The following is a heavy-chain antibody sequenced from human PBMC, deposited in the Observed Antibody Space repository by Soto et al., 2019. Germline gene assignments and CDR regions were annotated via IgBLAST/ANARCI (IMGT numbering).Heavy chain of an antibody. CDR3: PGRRRYCHSDMNV. CDR2: IDWDDDK. V-gene: IGHV2-70*01. CDR1: GFSLSTSGMC. J-gene: IGHJ6*02. Sequence: SGPTLVNPTQTLTLTCTFSGFSLSTSGMCVSWIRQPPGKALEWLALIDWDDDKYYSTSLKTRLTISNDTSKNQVVLTMTNMDPVTTATYYDPGRRRYCHSDMNVWRQGTTITVSS. D-gene: IGHD1-26*01.